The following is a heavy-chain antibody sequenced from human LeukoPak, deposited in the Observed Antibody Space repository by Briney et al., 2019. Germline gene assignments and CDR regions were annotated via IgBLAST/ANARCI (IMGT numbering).Heavy chain of an antibody. CDR1: GFTVSSNY. D-gene: IGHD2-2*02. J-gene: IGHJ3*01. V-gene: IGHV3-53*01. Sequence: PGGSLRLSCAASGFTVSSNYMSWVRQAPGKGLEWVSVIYSGGSTYYADSVKGRFTISRDNGKNSLYLQMSSLRTEDTAVYYCASRPSGYCGSTSCYTDWGRGTMVTVSS. CDR2: IYSGGST. CDR3: ASRPSGYCGSTSCYTD.